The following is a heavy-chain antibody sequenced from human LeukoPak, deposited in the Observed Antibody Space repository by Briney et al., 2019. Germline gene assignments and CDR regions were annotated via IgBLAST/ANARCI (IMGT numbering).Heavy chain of an antibody. CDR3: ARGPRDYDFWSGYYREGAFDY. V-gene: IGHV4-4*09. CDR2: IYTSGST. D-gene: IGHD3-3*01. CDR1: GGSISSYY. J-gene: IGHJ4*02. Sequence: SETLSLTCTVSGGSISSYYWSWIRQPPGKGLEWIGYIYTSGSTNYNPSLKSRVTISVDTSKNQFSLKLSSVTAADTAVYYCARGPRDYDFWSGYYREGAFDYWGQGTLVTASS.